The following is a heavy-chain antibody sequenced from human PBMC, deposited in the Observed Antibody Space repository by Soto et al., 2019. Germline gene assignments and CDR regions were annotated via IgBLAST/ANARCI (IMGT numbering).Heavy chain of an antibody. D-gene: IGHD5-12*01. V-gene: IGHV1-18*01. Sequence: ASVKVSCKASGYTFTSYGISWVRQAPGQGLEWMGWISAYNGNTNYAQKLQGRVTMTEDTSTDTAYMELSSLRSEDTAVYYCATSGYDFSYWGQGTLVTVSS. CDR1: GYTFTSYG. J-gene: IGHJ4*02. CDR2: ISAYNGNT. CDR3: ATSGYDFSY.